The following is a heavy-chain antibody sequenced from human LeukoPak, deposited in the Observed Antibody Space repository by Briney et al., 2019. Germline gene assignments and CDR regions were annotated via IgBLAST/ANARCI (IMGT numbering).Heavy chain of an antibody. J-gene: IGHJ4*02. V-gene: IGHV4-59*08. D-gene: IGHD6-13*01. CDR1: GGSMNSYY. CDR2: IYYSGTT. Sequence: PSETLSLTCSVSGGSMNSYYWSWIRQSPGKGLEWIGYIYYSGTTNYNPSLKSRVTILVDTSKNQFSLNLSSVTAADTAVYYCARRGIAAAGYDYWGQGTLVTVSS. CDR3: ARRGIAAAGYDY.